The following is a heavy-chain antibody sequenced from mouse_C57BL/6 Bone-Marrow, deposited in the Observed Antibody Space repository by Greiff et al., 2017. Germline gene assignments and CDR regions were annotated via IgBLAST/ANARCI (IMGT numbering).Heavy chain of an antibody. CDR2: FHPYNDDT. V-gene: IGHV1-47*01. CDR1: GYTFTTYP. Sequence: QVQLQQSGAELVKPGASVKMSCKASGYTFTTYPIEWMKQNHGKSLEWIGNFHPYNDDTKYNEKFKGKATLTVEKSSSTVYLELSRLTSDDSAVYYCARGFYYGSSHWYFDVWGTGTTVTVSS. CDR3: ARGFYYGSSHWYFDV. J-gene: IGHJ1*03. D-gene: IGHD1-1*01.